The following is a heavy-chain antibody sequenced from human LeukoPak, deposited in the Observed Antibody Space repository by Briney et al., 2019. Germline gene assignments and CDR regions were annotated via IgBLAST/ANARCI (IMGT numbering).Heavy chain of an antibody. Sequence: GGSLRLSCAASGFTFSSYTMSWVRQAPGKGLEWVSAISTGGGSTYYADSVKGRFTISRDNSKNTLYLQMNSLRAEDTAVYYCAKDSRGLDSSSWYYWGQGTLVTVSS. D-gene: IGHD6-13*01. CDR3: AKDSRGLDSSSWYY. CDR2: ISTGGGST. V-gene: IGHV3-23*01. J-gene: IGHJ4*02. CDR1: GFTFSSYT.